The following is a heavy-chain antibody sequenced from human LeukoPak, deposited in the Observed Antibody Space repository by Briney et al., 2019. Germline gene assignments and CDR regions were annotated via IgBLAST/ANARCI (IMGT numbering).Heavy chain of an antibody. J-gene: IGHJ5*02. CDR3: AHRRDYDILTGYPYNWFDP. V-gene: IGHV2-5*02. CDR2: IYWDDDK. Sequence: SGPTLVKPTQTLTLTCTFSGFSLSTSGVGVGWIRQPPGKALEWLALIYWDDDKRYSPSLKSRLTITKDTSKNQVVLTMTNMDPVDTATYCCAHRRDYDILTGYPYNWFDPWGQGTLVTVSS. CDR1: GFSLSTSGVG. D-gene: IGHD3-9*01.